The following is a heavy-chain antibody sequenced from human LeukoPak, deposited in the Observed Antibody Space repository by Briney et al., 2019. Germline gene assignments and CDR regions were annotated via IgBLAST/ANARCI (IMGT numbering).Heavy chain of an antibody. Sequence: GASVKVSCKASGYTFTSYGISWVRQAPGQGLEWMGWISAYNGNTNYAQKLQGRVTMTTDTSTSTAYMELSSLRSEDTAVYYCARDVSHLGVVIWGQGTLVTVSS. D-gene: IGHD3-3*01. CDR3: ARDVSHLGVVI. J-gene: IGHJ4*02. CDR2: ISAYNGNT. V-gene: IGHV1-18*01. CDR1: GYTFTSYG.